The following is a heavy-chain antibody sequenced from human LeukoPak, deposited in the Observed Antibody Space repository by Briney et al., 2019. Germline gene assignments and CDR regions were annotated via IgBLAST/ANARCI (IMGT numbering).Heavy chain of an antibody. V-gene: IGHV3-23*01. J-gene: IGHJ4*02. CDR1: GFTFTSA. CDR2: ISGSGGNT. Sequence: GGSLRLSCAASGFTFTSAMRWVRQAPGKGLEWVSSISGSGGNTFYADSVKGRFIISRDNSKNTLYLQMNSLRAEDTAVYYCTKGESQPKYYFDYWGQGTLVTVSS. D-gene: IGHD2-2*01. CDR3: TKGESQPKYYFDY.